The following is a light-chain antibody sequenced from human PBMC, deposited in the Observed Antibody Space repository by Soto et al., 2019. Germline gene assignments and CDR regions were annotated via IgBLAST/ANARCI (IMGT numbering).Light chain of an antibody. CDR1: QSVSAN. V-gene: IGKV3-15*01. J-gene: IGKJ1*01. Sequence: EIVMTQSPATLSVYPGERATLSCRASQSVSANLAWYQQKPGQAPRLLIYGASTRATGIPARFSGSGSGTEFTLTISSLQSEDFAVYCCQQYNNWPQTFGQGTKVEIK. CDR3: QQYNNWPQT. CDR2: GAS.